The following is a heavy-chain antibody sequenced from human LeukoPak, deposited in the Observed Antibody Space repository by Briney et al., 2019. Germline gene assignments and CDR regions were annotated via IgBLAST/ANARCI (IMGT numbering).Heavy chain of an antibody. D-gene: IGHD6-6*01. V-gene: IGHV3-9*01. CDR3: AKSETYSSSSGYIDS. CDR1: RFTFDGYA. Sequence: GGSLRLSCAASRFTFDGYAMHWVRQAPGKGLEWVSSISWNSGNTDYAASVKGRFTISRDNAKKSLHLQMNSLRAEDTALYYCAKSETYSSSSGYIDSWGQGTLVTVSS. CDR2: ISWNSGNT. J-gene: IGHJ4*02.